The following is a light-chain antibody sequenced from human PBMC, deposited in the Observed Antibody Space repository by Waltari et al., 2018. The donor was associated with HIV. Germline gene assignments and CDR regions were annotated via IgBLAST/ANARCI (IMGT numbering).Light chain of an antibody. CDR2: ATS. Sequence: IVLRQSPGTLSLSPGDRATLSCRASQVVRNNFLGWYQQKPGQAPRLLIYATSRRATGIPDRFSGSGSGTYFTLTISRLESEDFAVYYCQQYGDSFTFGPGTRVDIK. J-gene: IGKJ3*01. CDR3: QQYGDSFT. V-gene: IGKV3-20*01. CDR1: QVVRNNF.